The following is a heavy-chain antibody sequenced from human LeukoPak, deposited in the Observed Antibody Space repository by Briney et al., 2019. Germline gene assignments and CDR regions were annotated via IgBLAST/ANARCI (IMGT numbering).Heavy chain of an antibody. V-gene: IGHV1-69*13. J-gene: IGHJ4*02. CDR1: GGTFSSYA. CDR2: IIPIFGTA. D-gene: IGHD2-2*01. CDR3: ASPGKLGYCSSTSCFDY. Sequence: SVKVSCKASGGTFSSYAISWVRQAPGQGLEWMGGIIPIFGTANYAQKFQGRVTITADESTSTAYMELSSLRPEDTAVYYCASPGKLGYCSSTSCFDYWGQGTLVTVSS.